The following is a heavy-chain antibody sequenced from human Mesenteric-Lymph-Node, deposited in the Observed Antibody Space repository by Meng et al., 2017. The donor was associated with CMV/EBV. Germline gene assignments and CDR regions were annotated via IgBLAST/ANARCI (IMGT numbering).Heavy chain of an antibody. Sequence: QLQLRESGPGHVNPSETLSLTCTASGDSISSFYYWGWIRQPPGRGLEWIGSVHYTGSTYYSPSLKSRVTVSVDTSKNQFSLRLTSVTAADTAVYYCARPFPSWQSPRLDPFGAWGQGTLVTVSS. V-gene: IGHV4-39*01. CDR2: VHYTGST. CDR1: GDSISSFYY. J-gene: IGHJ5*02. CDR3: ARPFPSWQSPRLDPFGA. D-gene: IGHD6-19*01.